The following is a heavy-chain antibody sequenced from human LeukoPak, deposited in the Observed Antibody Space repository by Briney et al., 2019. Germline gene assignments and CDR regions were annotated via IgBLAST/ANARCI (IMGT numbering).Heavy chain of an antibody. CDR1: GGTFSSYA. CDR3: ASLYSGYPDY. D-gene: IGHD3-22*01. J-gene: IGHJ4*02. V-gene: IGHV1-69*13. Sequence: PVKVSCKASGGTFSSYAISWVRQAPGQGLEWMGGIIPIFGTANYAQKFQGRVTITADESTSTAYMELSSLRSEDTAVYYCASLYSGYPDYWGQGTLVTVSS. CDR2: IIPIFGTA.